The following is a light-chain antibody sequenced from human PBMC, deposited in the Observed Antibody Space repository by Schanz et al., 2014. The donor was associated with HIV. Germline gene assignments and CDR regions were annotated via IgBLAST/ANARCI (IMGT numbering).Light chain of an antibody. J-gene: IGKJ2*01. CDR2: DAS. CDR3: QQYGSSPDT. V-gene: IGKV3-20*01. Sequence: EIVLTQSPATLSLSPGERATLSCRASQSVSTYLAWYQHRPGQAPRLLIYDASNRATGIPARFSGSGSGTDFTLTISRLEPEDFAVYYCQQYGSSPDTFGQGTKLEIK. CDR1: QSVSTY.